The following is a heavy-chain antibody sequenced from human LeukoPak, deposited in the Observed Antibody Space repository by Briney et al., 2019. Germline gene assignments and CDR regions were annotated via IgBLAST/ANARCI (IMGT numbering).Heavy chain of an antibody. V-gene: IGHV3-23*01. CDR3: AKIVDEGVDY. J-gene: IGHJ4*02. Sequence: HPGGSLRLSCAASGXTFTNYGMTWVRQAPGKGLEWVSAIGGGGDTTYYADSVKGRFTISRDNSKNTVYLQMNFLRAEDTALYYCAKIVDEGVDYWGQGTLVTVSS. CDR2: IGGGGDTT. D-gene: IGHD2-15*01. CDR1: GXTFTNYG.